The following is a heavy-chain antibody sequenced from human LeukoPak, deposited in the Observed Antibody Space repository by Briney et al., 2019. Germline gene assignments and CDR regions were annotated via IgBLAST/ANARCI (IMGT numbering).Heavy chain of an antibody. Sequence: SETLSLTCTVSGGSISSGGYYWSWIRQPPGKGLEWIGYIYHSGSTYYNPSLKSRVTISVDRSKNQFSLKLSSVTAADTAVYYCARATYYYDSSGFIYHFDYWGQGTLVTVSS. CDR2: IYHSGST. CDR3: ARATYYYDSSGFIYHFDY. V-gene: IGHV4-30-2*01. J-gene: IGHJ4*02. CDR1: GGSISSGGYY. D-gene: IGHD3-22*01.